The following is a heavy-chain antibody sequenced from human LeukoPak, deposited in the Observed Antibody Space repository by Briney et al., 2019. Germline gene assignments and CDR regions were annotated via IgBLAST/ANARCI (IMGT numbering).Heavy chain of an antibody. J-gene: IGHJ4*02. D-gene: IGHD4-17*01. CDR2: IWYDGSNK. CDR3: AGAASNDYGDY. V-gene: IGHV3-33*01. Sequence: PGRSLRLSCAASGFTFSSYGMHWVRQAPGKGLEWVAVIWYDGSNKYYAGSVKGRFTISRDNSKNTLYLQMNSLRAEDTAVYYCAGAASNDYGDYWGQGTLVTVSS. CDR1: GFTFSSYG.